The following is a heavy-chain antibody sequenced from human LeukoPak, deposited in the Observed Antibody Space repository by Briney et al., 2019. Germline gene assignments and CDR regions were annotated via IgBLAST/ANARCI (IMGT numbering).Heavy chain of an antibody. J-gene: IGHJ4*02. CDR3: AMPLHYYDSSGYYSPFAY. CDR2: IYSGGST. V-gene: IGHV3-53*01. Sequence: GGPLRLSCAASGFTVSSNYMSWVRQAPGKGLEWVSVIYSGGSTYYADSVKGRFTISRDNSKNSLYLQMSSLRAEDTAVYYCAMPLHYYDSSGYYSPFAYWGQGTLVTVSS. D-gene: IGHD3-22*01. CDR1: GFTVSSNY.